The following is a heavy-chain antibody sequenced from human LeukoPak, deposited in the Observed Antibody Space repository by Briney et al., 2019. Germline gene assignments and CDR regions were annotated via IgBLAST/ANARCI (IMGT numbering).Heavy chain of an antibody. CDR1: GFTFSSYG. D-gene: IGHD5-12*01. Sequence: GGSLRLSCAASGFTFSSYGMYWVRQAPGKGLEWVAFIRYDGSNKYYADSVKGRFTVSRDSSKDTLYLQMNSLRAEDTAVYFCARKALGYRLGYGDYWGQGTLVTVSS. CDR2: IRYDGSNK. J-gene: IGHJ4*02. V-gene: IGHV3-30*02. CDR3: ARKALGYRLGYGDY.